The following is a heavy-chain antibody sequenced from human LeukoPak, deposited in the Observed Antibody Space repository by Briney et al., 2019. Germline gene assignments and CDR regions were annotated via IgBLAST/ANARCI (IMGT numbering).Heavy chain of an antibody. J-gene: IGHJ4*02. V-gene: IGHV1-46*01. CDR3: ARESPHTFYFDY. Sequence: ASVNVSCKASGYSFTTYHIHWVRQAPGQGLEWMGIIKDRGTTIYPQKFQGRVTMTRDTSTSTVYMEVSSLRSEDTAVYYCARESPHTFYFDYWGQGTLVTVSS. CDR1: GYSFTTYH. D-gene: IGHD3-16*01. CDR2: IKDRGTT.